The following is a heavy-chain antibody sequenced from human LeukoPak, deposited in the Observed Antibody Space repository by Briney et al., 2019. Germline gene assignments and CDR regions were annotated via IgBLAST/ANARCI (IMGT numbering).Heavy chain of an antibody. CDR1: GYTFTGYY. Sequence: ASVKVSCRASGYTFTGYYIHWVRQAPGQGLEWMGWINPNSGDSKYAQKFQGRVTMTRDTSISTAYMELSSLRSDDTAVYYCARIPDHQYNYYYMDVWGKGTTVTVSS. CDR3: ARIPDHQYNYYYMDV. J-gene: IGHJ6*03. V-gene: IGHV1-2*02. CDR2: INPNSGDS. D-gene: IGHD1-14*01.